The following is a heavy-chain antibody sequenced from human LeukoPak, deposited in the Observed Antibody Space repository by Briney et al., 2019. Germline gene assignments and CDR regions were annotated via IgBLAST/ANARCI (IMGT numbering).Heavy chain of an antibody. CDR1: GGSFSGYY. J-gene: IGHJ6*03. Sequence: PSETLSLTCAVYGGSFSGYYGSWIRQPPGKGLEWIGEINHSGGTKYNPSLKSRVTISVDTSKNQFSLKLSSVTAADTAMYYCARVKDPGGYYYYYYMDVWGKGTAVTVSS. CDR3: ARVKDPGGYYYYYYMDV. V-gene: IGHV4-34*01. CDR2: INHSGGT. D-gene: IGHD3-16*01.